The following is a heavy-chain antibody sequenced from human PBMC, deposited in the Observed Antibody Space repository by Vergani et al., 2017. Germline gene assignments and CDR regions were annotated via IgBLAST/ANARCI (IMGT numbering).Heavy chain of an antibody. Sequence: QVQLQQWGAGLLKPSETLSLTCAVYGGSFSSYYWSWIRQPPGKGLEWIGEINHSGSTNYNPSLKSRVTISVDTSTNQFSLKLSSVTAADTVVYYCARAVITMILRGTTGYFDLWGRGTLVTVSS. V-gene: IGHV4-34*01. D-gene: IGHD3-22*01. CDR1: GGSFSSYY. CDR2: INHSGST. CDR3: ARAVITMILRGTTGYFDL. J-gene: IGHJ2*01.